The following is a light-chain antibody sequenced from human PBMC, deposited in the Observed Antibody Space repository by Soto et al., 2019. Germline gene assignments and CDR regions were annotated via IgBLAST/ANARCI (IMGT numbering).Light chain of an antibody. V-gene: IGKV3-11*01. Sequence: EIVLTQSPATLSLSPGERATLSYRASQTVSSYLAWYQQKPGQAPRLLIYDASNRATGIPARFSGSGSGTDCTLTISSLEPEDFAVYYCQQRSSWPPRITFGQGTRLEIK. J-gene: IGKJ5*01. CDR2: DAS. CDR1: QTVSSY. CDR3: QQRSSWPPRIT.